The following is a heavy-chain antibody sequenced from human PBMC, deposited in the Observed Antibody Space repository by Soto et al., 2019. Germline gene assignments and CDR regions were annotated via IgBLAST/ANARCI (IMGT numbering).Heavy chain of an antibody. CDR1: GYSFTTYG. CDR2: ISAYDGST. D-gene: IGHD6-6*01. V-gene: IGHV1-18*04. Sequence: ASVKVSCKASGYSFTTYGITWLRQAPGQGLEWMGWISAYDGSTNYAQKLLGRVSMTTESSTNTAYMELRSLRSDDTAVYYYARDPATAYSSSSFDYWGQGTLGHRLL. CDR3: ARDPATAYSSSSFDY. J-gene: IGHJ4*02.